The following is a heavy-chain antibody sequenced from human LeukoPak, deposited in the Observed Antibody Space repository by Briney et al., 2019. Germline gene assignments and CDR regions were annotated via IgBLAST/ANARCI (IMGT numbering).Heavy chain of an antibody. V-gene: IGHV3-74*01. J-gene: IGHJ4*02. Sequence: GGSLRLSCAASGFTVSSNYMSWVRQAPGKGLVWVSRIRNDGSSTSYADSVMGRFTISRDNAKNTLYLQMNSLRVDDTAVYYCARVPSDYNPYFDYWGQGTLVTVSS. D-gene: IGHD4-11*01. CDR1: GFTVSSNY. CDR2: IRNDGSST. CDR3: ARVPSDYNPYFDY.